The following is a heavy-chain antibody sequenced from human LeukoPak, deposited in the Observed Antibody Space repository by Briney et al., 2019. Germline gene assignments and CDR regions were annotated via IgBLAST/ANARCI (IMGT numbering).Heavy chain of an antibody. CDR2: IKQDGSEK. Sequence: PGGSLPLSCAASGFTFSSYWISGVRQAPGKGLEWVANIKQDGSEKYYVDSAKGRFTISRDNAKNSLYLQMNSLRAEDTAVHYCARSGSYWRVRIFDYWGQGTLVTVSS. CDR1: GFTFSSYW. D-gene: IGHD1-26*01. V-gene: IGHV3-7*01. J-gene: IGHJ4*02. CDR3: ARSGSYWRVRIFDY.